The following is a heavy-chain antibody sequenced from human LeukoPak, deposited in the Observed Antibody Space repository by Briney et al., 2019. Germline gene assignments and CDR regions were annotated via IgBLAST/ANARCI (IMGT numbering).Heavy chain of an antibody. CDR3: ATRPLGYCSSTSCPSRWYDP. J-gene: IGHJ5*02. Sequence: SVKDSCKASGGTFSSYAISWVRQAPGQGLEWMGGIIPIFGTANYAQKFQGRVTITADESTSTAYMELSSLRSEDTAVYYCATRPLGYCSSTSCPSRWYDPWGQGTLVTVSS. CDR1: GGTFSSYA. V-gene: IGHV1-69*01. CDR2: IIPIFGTA. D-gene: IGHD2-2*01.